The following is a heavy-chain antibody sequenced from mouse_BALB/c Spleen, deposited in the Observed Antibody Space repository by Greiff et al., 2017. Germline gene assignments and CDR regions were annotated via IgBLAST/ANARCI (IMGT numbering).Heavy chain of an antibody. J-gene: IGHJ4*01. D-gene: IGHD1-1*01. CDR1: GYTFSSYW. CDR2: ILPGSGST. CDR3: ARRGSSPYYAMDY. Sequence: VKLMESGAELMKPGASVKISCKATGYTFSSYWIEWVKQRPGHGLEWIGEILPGSGSTNYNEKFKGKATFTADTSSNTAYMQLSSLTSEDSAVYYCARRGSSPYYAMDYWGQGTSVTVSS. V-gene: IGHV1-9*01.